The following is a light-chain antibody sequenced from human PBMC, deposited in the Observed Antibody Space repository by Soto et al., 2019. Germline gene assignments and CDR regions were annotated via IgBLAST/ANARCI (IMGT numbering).Light chain of an antibody. Sequence: MTQSPATLSVSPGERAILTCRASQSVSSTYLAWYQQKPGQAPGLLIYGASTRATGIPARFSGSGSGTEFTLTISNLQPDDFATYYCQQYDNYPLTFGGGTKVDI. CDR2: GAS. J-gene: IGKJ4*01. CDR3: QQYDNYPLT. V-gene: IGKV3-15*01. CDR1: QSVSSTY.